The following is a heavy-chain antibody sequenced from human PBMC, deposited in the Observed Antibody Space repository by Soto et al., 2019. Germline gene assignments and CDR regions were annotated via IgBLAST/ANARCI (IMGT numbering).Heavy chain of an antibody. Sequence: PGESLKISCKGSGYSFTSYWIGWVRQMPGKGLGWMGIIYPGDSDTRYSPSFQGQVTISADKSISTAYLQWSSLKASDTAMYYCARGSYERRHYDILTGYYIRPSYYYYYMDVWGKGTTVTVSS. CDR1: GYSFTSYW. D-gene: IGHD3-9*01. CDR2: IYPGDSDT. V-gene: IGHV5-51*01. J-gene: IGHJ6*03. CDR3: ARGSYERRHYDILTGYYIRPSYYYYYMDV.